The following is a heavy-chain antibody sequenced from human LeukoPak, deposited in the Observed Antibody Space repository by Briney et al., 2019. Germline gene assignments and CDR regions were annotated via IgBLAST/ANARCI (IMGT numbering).Heavy chain of an antibody. CDR2: ISGSGGST. CDR1: GFTFGSYA. J-gene: IGHJ4*02. Sequence: GGSLRLSCAASGFTFGSYAMNWVRQAPGKGLEWVSGISGSGGSTYYVDSVKGRFTISRDNSKNTLYLQMNSLRAEDTAVYYCAKSGVGATTVGHFDYWGQGTLVTVSS. CDR3: AKSGVGATTVGHFDY. D-gene: IGHD1-26*01. V-gene: IGHV3-23*01.